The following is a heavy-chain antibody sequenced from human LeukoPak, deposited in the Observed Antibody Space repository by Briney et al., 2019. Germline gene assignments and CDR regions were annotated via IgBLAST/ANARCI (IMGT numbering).Heavy chain of an antibody. V-gene: IGHV1-18*01. Sequence: ASVKVSCKASGYTFTSYGISWVRQAPGQGLEWMGWISAYNGNTNYAQNFQDRVTISADKSTSTAYMELSSLRSEDTAVYYCARESPTKDGYFDYWGQGALVTVSS. CDR1: GYTFTSYG. CDR3: ARESPTKDGYFDY. CDR2: ISAYNGNT. J-gene: IGHJ4*02. D-gene: IGHD2-15*01.